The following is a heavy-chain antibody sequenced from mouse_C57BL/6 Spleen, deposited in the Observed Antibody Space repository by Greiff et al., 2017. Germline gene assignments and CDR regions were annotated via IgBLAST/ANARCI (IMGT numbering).Heavy chain of an antibody. CDR3: ARSEDGYRLAY. D-gene: IGHD2-3*01. CDR1: GYTFTSYW. CDR2: IDPSDSYT. J-gene: IGHJ3*01. V-gene: IGHV1-69*01. Sequence: VQLQQPGAELVMPGASVKLSCKASGYTFTSYWMHWVKQRPGQGLEWIGEIDPSDSYTNYNQKFKGKSTLTVDKSSSTAYMQLSSLTSEDSAVYYCARSEDGYRLAYWGQGTLVTVSA.